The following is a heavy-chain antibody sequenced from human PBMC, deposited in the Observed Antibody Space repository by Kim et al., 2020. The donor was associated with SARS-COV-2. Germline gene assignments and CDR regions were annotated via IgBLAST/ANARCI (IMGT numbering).Heavy chain of an antibody. V-gene: IGHV3-48*03. CDR3: ARGRIDP. Sequence: SGSTIYYADSVKGRFTISRDNAKNSLYLQMNSLRAEDTAVYYCARGRIDPWGQGTLVTVSS. J-gene: IGHJ5*02. CDR2: SGSTI.